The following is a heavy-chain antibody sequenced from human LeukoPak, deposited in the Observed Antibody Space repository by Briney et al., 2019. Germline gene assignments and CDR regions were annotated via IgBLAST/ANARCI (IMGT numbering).Heavy chain of an antibody. CDR1: GFTFSSYA. CDR3: ARDLGRSIGT. CDR2: IYSGGST. J-gene: IGHJ5*02. V-gene: IGHV3-53*01. D-gene: IGHD1-26*01. Sequence: GGSLRLSCAASGFTFSSYAMSWVRQAPGKGLEWVSVIYSGGSTYYADSVKGRFTISRDNSKNTLYLQMSSLRAEDTAVYYCARDLGRSIGTWGQGTLVTVSS.